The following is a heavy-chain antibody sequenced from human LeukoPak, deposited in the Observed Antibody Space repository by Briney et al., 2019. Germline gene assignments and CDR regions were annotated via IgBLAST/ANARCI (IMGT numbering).Heavy chain of an antibody. J-gene: IGHJ4*02. CDR1: GGSISSYY. D-gene: IGHD3-10*01. CDR3: ARLCRDYYGSGSYYNLDY. V-gene: IGHV4-59*08. Sequence: PSETLSLTCTVSGGSISSYYWSWIRQPPGKGLEWIGYIYYSGSTNYNPSLKSRVTISVDTSKNQFSLKLSSVTAADTAVYYCARLCRDYYGSGSYYNLDYWGQRTLVTVSS. CDR2: IYYSGST.